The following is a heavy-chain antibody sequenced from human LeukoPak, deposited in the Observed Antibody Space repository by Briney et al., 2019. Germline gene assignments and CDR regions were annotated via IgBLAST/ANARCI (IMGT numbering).Heavy chain of an antibody. CDR1: GFTLSSYW. CDR3: ARGFVEYFDY. CDR2: IKQDGSEK. J-gene: IGHJ4*02. V-gene: IGHV3-7*01. D-gene: IGHD1-1*01. Sequence: GGSLRLSCAASGFTLSSYWVSWVRQAPGKGLEWVANIKQDGSEKYYVDSVKGRFTISRDNAKNSLYLQMNSLRAEDTAVYYCARGFVEYFDYWGQGTLVTVSS.